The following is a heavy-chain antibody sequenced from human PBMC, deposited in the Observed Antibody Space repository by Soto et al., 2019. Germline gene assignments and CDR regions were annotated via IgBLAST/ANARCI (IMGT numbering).Heavy chain of an antibody. CDR1: GGSISSYY. Sequence: SETLSRTCTVSGGSISSYYWSWIRQPPGKGLEWIGYIYYSGITTYNPSLKSRVTISVDTSKNQFSLKRSSVTAADTAVYYCATSPYHSTYYDLWRGYDHYYYYGMDVWGQGTTVTVSS. CDR3: ATSPYHSTYYDLWRGYDHYYYYGMDV. J-gene: IGHJ6*02. CDR2: IYYSGIT. V-gene: IGHV4-59*01. D-gene: IGHD3-3*01.